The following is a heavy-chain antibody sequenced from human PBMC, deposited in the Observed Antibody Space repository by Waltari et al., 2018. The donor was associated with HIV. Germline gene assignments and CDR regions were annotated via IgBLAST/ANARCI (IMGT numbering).Heavy chain of an antibody. CDR2: INPSGST. D-gene: IGHD6-19*01. CDR3: ARDRIMAVAGAIFDY. J-gene: IGHJ4*02. CDR1: GYTFTRYY. V-gene: IGHV1-46*01. Sequence: QAQLVQSGADVKKPGASVKVSCKASGYTFTRYYMHWVRQAPGQGLDWMGMINPSGSTSYAQKFQGRVTMTRDTSTSTAYMELSSLRSEDTAVYYCARDRIMAVAGAIFDYWGQGTLVTVSS.